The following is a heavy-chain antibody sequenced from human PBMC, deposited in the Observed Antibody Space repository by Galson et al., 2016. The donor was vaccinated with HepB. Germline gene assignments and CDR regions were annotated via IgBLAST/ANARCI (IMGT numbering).Heavy chain of an antibody. CDR2: IYWDNDK. Sequence: PALVKPTQTLTLTCTFSGFSLSTTGVGVAWIRQPPGEALEWLAVIYWDNDKRYSPSLKSRLTITKDTSKNQVVLTMTNMDPLDTATYYCAHRLIGHSGWNGGVIDYWGQGTLVTVSS. D-gene: IGHD3-22*01. CDR1: GFSLSTTGVG. J-gene: IGHJ4*02. CDR3: AHRLIGHSGWNGGVIDY. V-gene: IGHV2-5*02.